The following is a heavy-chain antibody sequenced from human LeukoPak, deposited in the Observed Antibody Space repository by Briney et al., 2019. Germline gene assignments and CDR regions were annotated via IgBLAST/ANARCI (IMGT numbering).Heavy chain of an antibody. CDR2: ILYDGSNK. CDR3: APRVVGSAPFGY. D-gene: IGHD2-15*01. V-gene: IGHV3-30*03. CDR1: EFTFSSYA. Sequence: GGYLRLSCAASEFTFSSYAMHWVRQAPGKGLEWVAVILYDGSNKKYADSVKGRFTISRDNSKNTLYLQMNNLRAEDTAVYYCAPRVVGSAPFGYWGQGTLVTVSS. J-gene: IGHJ4*02.